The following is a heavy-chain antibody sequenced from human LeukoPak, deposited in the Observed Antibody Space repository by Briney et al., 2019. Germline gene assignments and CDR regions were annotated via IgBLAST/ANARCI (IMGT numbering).Heavy chain of an antibody. D-gene: IGHD6-6*01. CDR1: GFTFSSYG. CDR2: IYTGGTT. J-gene: IGHJ4*02. V-gene: IGHV3-66*01. Sequence: GGSLRLSCAASGFTFSSYGMNWVRQAPGKGLEWVSIIYTGGTTHYADSLNDRFTISRDDSINTLYLQMNSLRAEDTAVYYCARDSSSYYFDYWGQGTLVTVSS. CDR3: ARDSSSYYFDY.